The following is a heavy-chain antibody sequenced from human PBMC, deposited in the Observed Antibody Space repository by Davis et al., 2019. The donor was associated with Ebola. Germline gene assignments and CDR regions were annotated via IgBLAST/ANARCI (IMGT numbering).Heavy chain of an antibody. D-gene: IGHD3-9*01. CDR1: GYTFTSYG. Sequence: AASVKVSCKASGYTFTSYGISWVRQAPGQGLEWMGWISAYNGNTNYAQKLQGRVTMTTDTSTSTAYMELRSLRSGDTAVYYCARALYYDIVTGLYQYGMDVWGQGTTVTVSS. V-gene: IGHV1-18*01. CDR3: ARALYYDIVTGLYQYGMDV. J-gene: IGHJ6*02. CDR2: ISAYNGNT.